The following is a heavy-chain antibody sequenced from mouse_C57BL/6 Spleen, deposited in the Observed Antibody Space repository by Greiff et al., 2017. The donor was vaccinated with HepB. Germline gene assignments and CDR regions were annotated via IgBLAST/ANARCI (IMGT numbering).Heavy chain of an antibody. J-gene: IGHJ4*01. D-gene: IGHD1-1*01. CDR2: INPNNGGT. CDR1: GYTFTDYY. CDR3: AYYGSSYGDYAMDY. Sequence: VQLQQSGPELVKPGASVKISCKASGYTFTDYYMNWVKQSHGKSLEWIGDINPNNGGTSYNQKFKGKATLTVDKSSSTAYMELRSLTSEDSAVYYCAYYGSSYGDYAMDYWGQGTSVTVSS. V-gene: IGHV1-26*01.